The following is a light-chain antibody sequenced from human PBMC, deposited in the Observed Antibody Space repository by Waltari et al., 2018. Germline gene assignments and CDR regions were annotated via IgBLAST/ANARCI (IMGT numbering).Light chain of an antibody. V-gene: IGLV2-8*01. Sequence: QSALTQPPSASGSPGQSLTISCTGTSSDIGGYKSVSWYQQHPGKAPTVIIYEVTKRPSGVPDRFSGSKSGNTASLTVSGLQAEDEADYYCSSYAGSNNLVFGGGTKLTVL. CDR1: SSDIGGYKS. J-gene: IGLJ3*02. CDR2: EVT. CDR3: SSYAGSNNLV.